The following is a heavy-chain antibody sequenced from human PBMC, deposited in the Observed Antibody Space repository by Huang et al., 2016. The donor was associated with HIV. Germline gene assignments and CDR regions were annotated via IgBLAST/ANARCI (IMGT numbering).Heavy chain of an antibody. D-gene: IGHD5-18*01. V-gene: IGHV1-69*13. CDR3: AGTADSYGFRQGYNWFDP. CDR1: GGTFSSYA. CDR2: IIPIVGRA. J-gene: IGHJ5*02. Sequence: QVLLVQSGAEVRKPGSSVKVSCTAFGGTFSSYAISWGRQAPGQGLAWMGGIIPIVGRANYTQKFQGRVTITVDETTNTGDMELTRLTSENTAVYYCAGTADSYGFRQGYNWFDPWGQGTPVTVSS.